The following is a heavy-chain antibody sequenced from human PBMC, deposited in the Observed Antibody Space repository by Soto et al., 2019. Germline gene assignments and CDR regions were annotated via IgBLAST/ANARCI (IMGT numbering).Heavy chain of an antibody. CDR1: GLSVSDKY. J-gene: IGHJ4*02. CDR2: TYTGGNS. Sequence: EVQLVQTGGGLIKPGGSLSLSCAASGLSVSDKYMSWVRQAPGKGLEWVSLTYTGGNSYFADFVKGRFIVSRDISKNTLFLHMTSLAAEDTAVYYCAREGDAYGLDFWGQGSLVTVSS. CDR3: AREGDAYGLDF. D-gene: IGHD3-10*01. V-gene: IGHV3-53*02.